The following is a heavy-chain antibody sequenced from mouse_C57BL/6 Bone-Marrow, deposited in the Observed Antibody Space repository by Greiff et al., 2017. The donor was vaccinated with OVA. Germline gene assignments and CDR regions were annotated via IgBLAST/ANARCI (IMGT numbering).Heavy chain of an antibody. CDR2: IRSKSSNYAT. CDR3: VRGYGYDSWFAY. CDR1: GFTFNTYA. J-gene: IGHJ3*01. D-gene: IGHD2-2*01. Sequence: EVQGVESGGGLVQPKGSLKLSCAASGFTFNTYAMHWVRQAPGKGLEWVARIRSKSSNYATYYADSVKDRFTISRDDSQSMLYLQMNNLKTEDTAMYDCVRGYGYDSWFAYWGQGTLVTVSA. V-gene: IGHV10-3*01.